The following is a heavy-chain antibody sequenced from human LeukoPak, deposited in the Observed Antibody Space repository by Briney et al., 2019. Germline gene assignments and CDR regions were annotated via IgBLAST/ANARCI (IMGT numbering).Heavy chain of an antibody. Sequence: ASVKVSCKASGGTFSSYAISWVRQAPGQGLEWMGGIIPIFGTANYAQKFQGRVTITADESTSTAYMELSSLRSEGTAVYYCARGYYDSSGYSHVGAFDIWGQGAMVTVSS. D-gene: IGHD3-22*01. CDR3: ARGYYDSSGYSHVGAFDI. V-gene: IGHV1-69*13. CDR1: GGTFSSYA. CDR2: IIPIFGTA. J-gene: IGHJ3*02.